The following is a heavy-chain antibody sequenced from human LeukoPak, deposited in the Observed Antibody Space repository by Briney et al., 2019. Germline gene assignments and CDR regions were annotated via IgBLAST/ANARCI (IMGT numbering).Heavy chain of an antibody. D-gene: IGHD3-9*01. CDR2: IYPGDSDT. V-gene: IGHV5-51*01. CDR3: ATPGYYDILTGSLKY. CDR1: GYIFTSYW. Sequence: GESLQISCKGSGYIFTSYWIGWVRQMPGKGLEWMGIIYPGDSDTRYSPSFQGQVTISADKSISTAYLQWSSLKASDTAMYYCATPGYYDILTGSLKYWGQGTLVTVSS. J-gene: IGHJ4*02.